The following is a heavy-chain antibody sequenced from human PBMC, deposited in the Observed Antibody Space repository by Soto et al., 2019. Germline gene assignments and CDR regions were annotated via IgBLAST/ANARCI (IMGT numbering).Heavy chain of an antibody. J-gene: IGHJ4*02. V-gene: IGHV3-23*01. CDR3: AKDGENWTDIYYFDY. Sequence: GGSLRLSCAASGFTFSSYAMSWVRQAPGKGLEWVSAISGSGGSTYYADSVKGRFTISRDNSKNTLYLQMNSLRAEDTAVYYCAKDGENWTDIYYFDYWGQGTLVTVSS. CDR1: GFTFSSYA. D-gene: IGHD1-1*01. CDR2: ISGSGGST.